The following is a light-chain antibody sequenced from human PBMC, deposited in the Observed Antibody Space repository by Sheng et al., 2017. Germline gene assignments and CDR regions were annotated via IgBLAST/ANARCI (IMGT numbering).Light chain of an antibody. CDR1: QLGDKF. CDR2: QDT. V-gene: IGLV3-1*01. Sequence: ELTQPPSVSVSPGQTASITCSGHQLGDKFACWYQQRPGQSPRLVIYQDTKRPSGIPERFSGSNSGNTATLTISGTQAMDEADYYCAAWDDKLRGVVFGGGTTLTVL. J-gene: IGLJ2*01. CDR3: AAWDDKLRGVV.